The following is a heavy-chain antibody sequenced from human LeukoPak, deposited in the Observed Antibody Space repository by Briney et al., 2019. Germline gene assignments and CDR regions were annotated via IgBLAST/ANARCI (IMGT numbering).Heavy chain of an antibody. Sequence: PSETLSLTCAVYGGSFSDYYWSWIRQPPGKGLEWIGEINHSGSTNYNPSLKSRVTISLDTSRNQFSLKLNSVTAADTAVYYCAKSNGYGLIDIRGQGTMVTVSS. D-gene: IGHD3-22*01. CDR1: GGSFSDYY. CDR2: INHSGST. J-gene: IGHJ3*02. CDR3: AKSNGYGLIDI. V-gene: IGHV4-34*01.